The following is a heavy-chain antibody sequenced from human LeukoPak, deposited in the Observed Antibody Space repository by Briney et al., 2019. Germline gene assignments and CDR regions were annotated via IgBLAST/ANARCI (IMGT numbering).Heavy chain of an antibody. CDR3: SRDRLGGLDL. J-gene: IGHJ5*02. Sequence: GGSLRLSCTASGFTFETYAINWVRQAPGKGLEWVSSISTMSNYIFYGDSVKGRFTISRDNAKNSVYLQMNSLRPEDTAVYYCSRDRLGGLDLWGQGTLVTVSS. CDR2: ISTMSNYI. D-gene: IGHD5-12*01. V-gene: IGHV3-21*01. CDR1: GFTFETYA.